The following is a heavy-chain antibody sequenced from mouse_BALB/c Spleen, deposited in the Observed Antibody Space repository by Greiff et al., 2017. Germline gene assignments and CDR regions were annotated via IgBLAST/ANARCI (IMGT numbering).Heavy chain of an antibody. CDR1: GFSLTGYG. CDR2: IWGDGST. D-gene: IGHD1-1*01. CDR3: ARALYGRGYYYAMDY. J-gene: IGHJ4*01. Sequence: VKVVESGPGLVAPSQSLSITCTVSGFSLTGYGVNWVRQPPGKGLEWLGMIWGDGSTDYNSALKSRLSISKDNSKSQVFLKMNSLQTDDTARYYCARALYGRGYYYAMDYWGQGTSVTVSS. V-gene: IGHV2-6-7*01.